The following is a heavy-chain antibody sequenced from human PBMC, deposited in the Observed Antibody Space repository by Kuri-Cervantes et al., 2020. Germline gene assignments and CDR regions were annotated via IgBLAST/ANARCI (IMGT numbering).Heavy chain of an antibody. Sequence: GGSLRLSCIASGFNFRSNGMHWVRQAPAKGLEWVAVISYDGSVKHYAESVKGRFIVSRDNSKNTLYLQMNSLRAEDTAVYYCAKSSYGDYYYWGQGTLVTVSS. CDR3: AKSSYGDYYY. CDR1: GFNFRSNG. D-gene: IGHD4-17*01. J-gene: IGHJ4*02. V-gene: IGHV3-30*18. CDR2: ISYDGSVK.